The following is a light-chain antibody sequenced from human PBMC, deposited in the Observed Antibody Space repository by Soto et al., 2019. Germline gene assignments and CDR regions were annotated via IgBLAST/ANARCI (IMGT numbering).Light chain of an antibody. CDR2: DVS. V-gene: IGLV2-14*01. Sequence: QSVLAQPASVSGSPGQSITISCTGTSSDVGDYNYVSWYQQHPGKAPKLMIYDVSNRPSGVSNRFSDSKSGNTAPLTISGLQAEDEADYYCSSYTSTSNYVFGTGTKVTVL. J-gene: IGLJ1*01. CDR1: SSDVGDYNY. CDR3: SSYTSTSNYV.